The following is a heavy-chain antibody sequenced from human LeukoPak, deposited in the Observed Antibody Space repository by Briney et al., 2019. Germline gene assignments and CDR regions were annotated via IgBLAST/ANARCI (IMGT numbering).Heavy chain of an antibody. D-gene: IGHD2-2*01. CDR1: GFTVSSNY. J-gene: IGHJ2*01. Sequence: GGSLRLSCAATGFTVSSNYMSWVRQAPGKGLEWVSLIYRDGPTYYADSVKGRFTISRDNSKNTLSLQMNSLRAEDTAVYFCARVFSFAYWYFDLWGRGTLVTVSS. V-gene: IGHV3-66*01. CDR3: ARVFSFAYWYFDL. CDR2: IYRDGPT.